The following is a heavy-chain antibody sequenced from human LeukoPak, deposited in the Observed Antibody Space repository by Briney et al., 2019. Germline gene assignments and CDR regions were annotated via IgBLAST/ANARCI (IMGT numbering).Heavy chain of an antibody. CDR1: GGSFSGYY. V-gene: IGHV4-34*01. Sequence: PSETPSLTCAVYGGSFSGYYWSWIRQPPGKGLEWIGEINHSGSTNYNPSLKSRVTISVDTSKNQFSLKLSSVTAADTAVYYCATDGRITMISSGIDPWGQGTLVTVSS. D-gene: IGHD3-22*01. CDR2: INHSGST. CDR3: ATDGRITMISSGIDP. J-gene: IGHJ5*02.